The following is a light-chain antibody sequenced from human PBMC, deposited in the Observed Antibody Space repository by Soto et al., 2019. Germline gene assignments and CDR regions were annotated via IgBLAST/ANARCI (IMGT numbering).Light chain of an antibody. CDR3: QQSHSLPYT. CDR2: DAS. V-gene: IGKV1-33*01. J-gene: IGKJ2*01. CDR1: QDISIY. Sequence: DIQMTQSPSSLSASVGDRVTITCQASQDISIYLNWYQQKPGEAPKVLIYDASNLEIGVPSKFSGSGSGTDFTFTINSLQPEDIATYYCQQSHSLPYTFGQGTKLEIK.